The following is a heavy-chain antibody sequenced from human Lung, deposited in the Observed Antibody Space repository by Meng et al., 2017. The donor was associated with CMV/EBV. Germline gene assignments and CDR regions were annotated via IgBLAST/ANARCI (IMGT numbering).Heavy chain of an antibody. Sequence: ASVXVSXXASGYTFTEYYIHWVRQAPGLGLEWMGWINSNSGITKYAQKFQGRVTMTRDTSINPAYMDLSGLRTDDTAVFYCARTLYVVPADVEVDYSGQGTLVTVSS. CDR2: INSNSGIT. J-gene: IGHJ4*02. CDR3: ARTLYVVPADVEVDY. D-gene: IGHD2-2*01. V-gene: IGHV1-2*02. CDR1: GYTFTEYY.